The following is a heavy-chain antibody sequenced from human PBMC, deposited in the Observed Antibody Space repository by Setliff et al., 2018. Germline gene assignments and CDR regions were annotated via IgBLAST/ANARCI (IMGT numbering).Heavy chain of an antibody. CDR2: IWSDGSNK. J-gene: IGHJ4*02. CDR1: GFTFSGYG. D-gene: IGHD6-13*01. Sequence: GGSLRLSCAASGFTFSGYGMHWVRQAPGKGLEWVATIWSDGSNKYYADPVRSRFTISRDNSKNMLYLQMSSLRADDTAIYYCAKRRGGKGSSWFLDPDYWGQGTLVTVSS. V-gene: IGHV3-33*03. CDR3: AKRRGGKGSSWFLDPDY.